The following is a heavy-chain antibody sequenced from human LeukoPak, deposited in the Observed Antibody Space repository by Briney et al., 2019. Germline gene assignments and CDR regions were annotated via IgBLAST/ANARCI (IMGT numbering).Heavy chain of an antibody. CDR2: IYHSGST. D-gene: IGHD5-18*01. Sequence: SETLSLTCTVSGGSISSGGYYWSWIRQPPGKGLEWIGYIYHSGSTYYNPSLKSRVTISVDTSKNQFSLKLSSVTAADTAVYYCASTGSSGYSYGLNWGQGTLVTVSS. J-gene: IGHJ4*02. CDR3: ASTGSSGYSYGLN. CDR1: GGSISSGGYY. V-gene: IGHV4-30-2*01.